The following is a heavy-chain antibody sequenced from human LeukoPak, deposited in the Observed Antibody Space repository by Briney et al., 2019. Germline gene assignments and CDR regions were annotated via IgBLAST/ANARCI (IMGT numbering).Heavy chain of an antibody. CDR1: GFTFSSYS. Sequence: GSLRPSCAASGFTFSSYSMSWVRQGPGKGLELVSSISSSSTYKYYAGSVKGRFTISRDNAKNSLYLQMNSLRAEDTALYYCARGRYSGSYLLDYWGQGTLVTVSS. V-gene: IGHV3-21*01. D-gene: IGHD1-26*01. CDR3: ARGRYSGSYLLDY. J-gene: IGHJ4*02. CDR2: ISSSSTYK.